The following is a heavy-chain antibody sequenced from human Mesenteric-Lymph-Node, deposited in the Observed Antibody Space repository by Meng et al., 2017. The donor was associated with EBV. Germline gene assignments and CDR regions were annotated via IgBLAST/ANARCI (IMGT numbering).Heavy chain of an antibody. CDR3: ATSSLTVDY. CDR2: IYYSGST. CDR1: GGSFSGYF. V-gene: IGHV4-34*10. Sequence: QVQLQGSGPGLVKPSETLSLTCAVNGGSFSGYFWSWIRQPPGKGLEWIGSIYYSGSTYYNPSLKSRVTISVDTSKNQFSLKLSSVTAADTAVYYCATSSLTVDYWGQGTLVTVSS. J-gene: IGHJ4*02.